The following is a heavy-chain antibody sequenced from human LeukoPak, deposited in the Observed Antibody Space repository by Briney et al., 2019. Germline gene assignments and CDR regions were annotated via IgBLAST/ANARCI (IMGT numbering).Heavy chain of an antibody. CDR3: ARRPFGGWSPLDY. D-gene: IGHD6-19*01. Sequence: SQTLSLTCTVSGGSISSYYWSWIRQPPGKGLEWIGYIYYTGITNYNPSLKSRVTISVDTSKNQFSLNLSSVTAADTAVCYCARRPFGGWSPLDYWGQGTLVSVSS. J-gene: IGHJ4*02. V-gene: IGHV4-59*08. CDR1: GGSISSYY. CDR2: IYYTGIT.